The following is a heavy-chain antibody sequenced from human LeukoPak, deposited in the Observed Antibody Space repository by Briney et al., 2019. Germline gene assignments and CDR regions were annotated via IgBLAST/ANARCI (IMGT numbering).Heavy chain of an antibody. D-gene: IGHD5-12*01. V-gene: IGHV1-18*01. J-gene: IGHJ4*02. CDR3: ARGGDSGYEKGTFDY. CDR1: GYTFTSYG. Sequence: EASVKVSCKASGYTFTSYGISWVRQAPGQGLEWMGWISAYNGNTNYPQKLQGRVTMTTDTSTYTAYMELRSLRSDDTAVYYCARGGDSGYEKGTFDYWGQGTLVTVSS. CDR2: ISAYNGNT.